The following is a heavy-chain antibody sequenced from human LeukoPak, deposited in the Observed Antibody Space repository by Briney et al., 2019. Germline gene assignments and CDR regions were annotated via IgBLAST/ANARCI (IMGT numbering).Heavy chain of an antibody. V-gene: IGHV1-8*01. Sequence: ASVKVSCKASGYTFTRYDINWVRQATGQGLEWMGWMNPNSGNTGYAQKFQGRVTITRNTSISTAYMELSSLRSEDTAVYYCARGTLTGTIGDYWGQGTLVTVSS. J-gene: IGHJ4*02. CDR1: GYTFTRYD. CDR2: MNPNSGNT. CDR3: ARGTLTGTIGDY. D-gene: IGHD1-7*01.